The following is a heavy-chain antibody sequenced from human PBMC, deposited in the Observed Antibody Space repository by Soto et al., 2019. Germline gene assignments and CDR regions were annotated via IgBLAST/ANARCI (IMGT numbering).Heavy chain of an antibody. D-gene: IGHD6-19*01. Sequence: EVQLVESGGGLVQPGGSLRLSCVASGFTFSTDSMNWVRQAPGKGLEWVAHISTSGATRNYADSVKGRFTTSRDNPKTSLCLAMDSLRNEDTAVYYCARFCGSGLDYWGQGTLVTVSS. CDR2: ISTSGATR. CDR1: GFTFSTDS. V-gene: IGHV3-48*02. J-gene: IGHJ4*02. CDR3: ARFCGSGLDY.